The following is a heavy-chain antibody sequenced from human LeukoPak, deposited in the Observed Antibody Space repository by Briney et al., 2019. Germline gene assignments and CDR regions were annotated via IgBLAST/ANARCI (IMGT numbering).Heavy chain of an antibody. CDR3: ARYGSGVGSSWLGFDY. Sequence: GASVKVSCKASGYTFTSYDINWVRQATGQGLEWMGWMNPNSGNTGYAQKFQGRVTMTRNTSISTAYMELSSLRSEDTAVYYCARYGSGVGSSWLGFDYWGQGTLVTVSS. V-gene: IGHV1-8*01. CDR2: MNPNSGNT. J-gene: IGHJ4*02. D-gene: IGHD6-13*01. CDR1: GYTFTSYD.